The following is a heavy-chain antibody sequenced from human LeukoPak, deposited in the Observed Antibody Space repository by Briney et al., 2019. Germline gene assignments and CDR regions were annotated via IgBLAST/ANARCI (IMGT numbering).Heavy chain of an antibody. J-gene: IGHJ4*02. Sequence: SVKVSCKASGGTFSSYAISWVRQAPGQGLEWMGRIIPILGIANYAQKFQGRVTITADKSTSTAYMELSSLRSEDTAVYYCARLETDYEGDYFDYWGQGTLVTVSS. CDR3: ARLETDYEGDYFDY. CDR2: IIPILGIA. D-gene: IGHD3-16*01. V-gene: IGHV1-69*04. CDR1: GGTFSSYA.